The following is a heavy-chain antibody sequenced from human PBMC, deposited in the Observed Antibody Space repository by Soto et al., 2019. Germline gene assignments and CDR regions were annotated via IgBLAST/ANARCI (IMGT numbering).Heavy chain of an antibody. Sequence: SETLSLTCTVSGGSISSYYWSWIRQPPGKGLEWTGYIYYSESTNYNPSLKSRVAISVDTSKIQFSLKLSSVTAADPAVYYCARIGFPWNYVAYFDYRGQGTLVTVSS. CDR2: IYYSEST. CDR3: ARIGFPWNYVAYFDY. CDR1: GGSISSYY. J-gene: IGHJ4*02. V-gene: IGHV4-59*01. D-gene: IGHD1-7*01.